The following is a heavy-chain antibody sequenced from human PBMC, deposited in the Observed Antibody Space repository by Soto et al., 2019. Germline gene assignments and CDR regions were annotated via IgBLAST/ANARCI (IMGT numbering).Heavy chain of an antibody. J-gene: IGHJ4*02. V-gene: IGHV1-2*04. CDR1: GYTFTGYY. Sequence: QVQLVQSGAEVKKPGASVKVSCKASGYTFTGYYMHWVRQAPGQGLECMGWINPNSGGTNYAQKFQGWVTMTRDTSISTAYMELSRLRSDDTAVYYCARGRPRGRLGIWGSYRPVFDYWGQGTLVTVSS. CDR3: ARGRPRGRLGIWGSYRPVFDY. CDR2: INPNSGGT. D-gene: IGHD3-16*02.